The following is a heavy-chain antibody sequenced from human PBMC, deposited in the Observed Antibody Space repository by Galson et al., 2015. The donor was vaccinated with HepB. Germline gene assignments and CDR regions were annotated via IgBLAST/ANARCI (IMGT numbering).Heavy chain of an antibody. Sequence: SPRLSCAASGFTFSSYAMHWVRQAPGKGLEWVAVISYDGSNKYYADSVKGRFTISRDNSKNTLYLQMNSLRAEDTAVYYCARDLHSSSWIPLDYWGQGTLVTVSS. J-gene: IGHJ4*02. D-gene: IGHD6-13*01. CDR2: ISYDGSNK. CDR1: GFTFSSYA. V-gene: IGHV3-30*04. CDR3: ARDLHSSSWIPLDY.